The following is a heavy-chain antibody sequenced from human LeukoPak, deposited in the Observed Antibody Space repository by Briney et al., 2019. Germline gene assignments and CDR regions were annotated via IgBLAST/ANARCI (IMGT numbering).Heavy chain of an antibody. J-gene: IGHJ4*02. CDR2: INTNTGSP. V-gene: IGHV7-4-1*02. CDR1: GYTFTSYA. Sequence: ASVKVSCKASGYTFTSYAMNWVRQAPGQGLEWMGWINTNTGSPTYAQGFTGRFVFSLDTSVSTAYLQISSLKAEDTAVYYCARGGVSRQQPVLFDYWGQGTLVTVSS. D-gene: IGHD6-13*01. CDR3: ARGGVSRQQPVLFDY.